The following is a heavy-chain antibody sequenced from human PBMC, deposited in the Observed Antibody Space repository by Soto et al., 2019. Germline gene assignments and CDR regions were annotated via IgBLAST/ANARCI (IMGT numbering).Heavy chain of an antibody. D-gene: IGHD2-2*01. J-gene: IGHJ6*03. V-gene: IGHV1-2*04. Sequence: ASVKVSCKASGYTFTGYYMHWVRQAPGQGLEWMGWINPNSGGTNYAQKFQGWVTMTRDTSISTAYMELSRLRSDDTAAYYCARGDVVVPAAMLEVYYYYYYMDVWGKGTTVTVSS. CDR2: INPNSGGT. CDR1: GYTFTGYY. CDR3: ARGDVVVPAAMLEVYYYYYYMDV.